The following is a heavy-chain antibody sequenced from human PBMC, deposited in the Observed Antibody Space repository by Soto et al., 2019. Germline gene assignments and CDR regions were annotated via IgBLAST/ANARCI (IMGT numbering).Heavy chain of an antibody. CDR1: GLTFSSYA. CDR2: ISGSGGST. D-gene: IGHD2-15*01. J-gene: IGHJ6*02. CDR3: AKVLGYCSGGSCSSFIYYYGMDV. V-gene: IGHV3-23*01. Sequence: PWGSLRPSGVASGLTFSSYAMSWVRQAPGKGLEWVSAISGSGGSTYYADSVKGRFTISRDNSKNTLYLQMNSLRAEDTAVYYCAKVLGYCSGGSCSSFIYYYGMDVWGQGTTVTVSS.